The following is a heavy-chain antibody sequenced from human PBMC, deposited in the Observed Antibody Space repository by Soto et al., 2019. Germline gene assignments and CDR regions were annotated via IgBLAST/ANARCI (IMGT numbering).Heavy chain of an antibody. D-gene: IGHD3-16*01. V-gene: IGHV4-4*02. J-gene: IGHJ5*02. CDR2: IYHSGST. CDR3: ARDKATVGGYNLYDP. Sequence: SETLSLTCTVSGGSIRSSHWWSWVRQPPGKGLGRIGEIYHSGSTNLDPSFKSRVTLSVDKSKNQFSLKLTSVTAADTAVYYCARDKATVGGYNLYDPWGQGILVTVSS. CDR1: GGSIRSSHW.